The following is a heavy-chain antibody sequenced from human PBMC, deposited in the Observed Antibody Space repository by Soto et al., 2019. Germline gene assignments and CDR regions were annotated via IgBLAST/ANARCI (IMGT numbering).Heavy chain of an antibody. Sequence: SETLSLTCAVYGGSFSGYYWSWIRQPSGRGLEWLGEINHSGVTNYNPSLKSRVTISVDASKNQFSLSLSSVTAADTAVYYCASHLRPTNWGGGYFDYWGQGPLVTVSS. V-gene: IGHV4-34*01. J-gene: IGHJ4*02. CDR2: INHSGVT. CDR3: ASHLRPTNWGGGYFDY. CDR1: GGSFSGYY. D-gene: IGHD7-27*01.